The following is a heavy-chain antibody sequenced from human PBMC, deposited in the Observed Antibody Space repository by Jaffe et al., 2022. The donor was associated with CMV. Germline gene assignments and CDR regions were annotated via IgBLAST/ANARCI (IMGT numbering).Heavy chain of an antibody. V-gene: IGHV3-7*03. CDR3: ARDLGWCRVDS. D-gene: IGHD6-19*01. CDR2: IKKDESQK. J-gene: IGHJ4*02. CDR1: GFIFGDHW. Sequence: EVQLVESGGGLVQPGGSLRLSCAASGFIFGDHWMTWVRQAPGKGLEWVANIKKDESQKKYVDSVRGRFTISRDNAKSTLYLQMNNLRAEDTALYYCARDLGWCRVDSWGQGTLVIVSS.